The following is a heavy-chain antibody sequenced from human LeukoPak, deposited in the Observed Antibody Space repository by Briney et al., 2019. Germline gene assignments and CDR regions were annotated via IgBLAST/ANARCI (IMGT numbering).Heavy chain of an antibody. V-gene: IGHV4-38-2*02. CDR1: GYSISSGYY. D-gene: IGHD6-13*01. Sequence: PSETLSLTCTVSGYSISSGYYWGWIRQAPGKGLEWIGTVYHSGSSYYNPSLKSRVTISLDTSKNQFSLKLSSVTAADTAVYYCARGIAAASQRAFDIWGQGTMVIVSS. CDR3: ARGIAAASQRAFDI. CDR2: VYHSGSS. J-gene: IGHJ3*02.